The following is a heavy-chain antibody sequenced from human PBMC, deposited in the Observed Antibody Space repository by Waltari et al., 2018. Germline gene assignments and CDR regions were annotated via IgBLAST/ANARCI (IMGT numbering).Heavy chain of an antibody. V-gene: IGHV3-74*01. D-gene: IGHD6-19*01. Sequence: EVLLVESGGGSLQPGESRRLSCAASGFTFSDQWMHWVRQAPGKGLVWVSHITRDGRTTYADSVKGRFTISRDNAKNSLYLQMNSLRAEDTAVYYCARSSGWYYFDYWGQGTLVTVSS. CDR3: ARSSGWYYFDY. J-gene: IGHJ4*02. CDR2: ITRDGRTT. CDR1: GFTFSDQW.